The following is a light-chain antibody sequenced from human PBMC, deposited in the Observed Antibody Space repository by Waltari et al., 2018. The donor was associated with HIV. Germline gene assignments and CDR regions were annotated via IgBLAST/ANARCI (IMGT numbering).Light chain of an antibody. CDR2: DVS. Sequence: QSALTQPASVSGSPGQSITISCTGTSSHVGHYNYVSWYQQHPDKAPKLIIYDVSIRPSGISDRFSGSKSGNTASLTISGLQDDDEADYFCSSYTGSSTLGVFGTGTRVTVL. J-gene: IGLJ1*01. V-gene: IGLV2-14*03. CDR3: SSYTGSSTLGV. CDR1: SSHVGHYNY.